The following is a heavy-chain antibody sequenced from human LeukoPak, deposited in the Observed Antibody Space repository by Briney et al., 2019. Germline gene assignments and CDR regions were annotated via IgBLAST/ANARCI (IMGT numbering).Heavy chain of an antibody. CDR3: ARGRARWLQPGVAFDI. Sequence: PSETLSLTCAVYGGSFSGYYWSWIRQPPGKGLEWIGEINHSGSTNYNPSLKSRVTISVDTSQNQFSLKLSSVTAADTAVYYCARGRARWLQPGVAFDIWGQGTMVTVSS. J-gene: IGHJ3*02. CDR2: INHSGST. D-gene: IGHD5-24*01. V-gene: IGHV4-34*01. CDR1: GGSFSGYY.